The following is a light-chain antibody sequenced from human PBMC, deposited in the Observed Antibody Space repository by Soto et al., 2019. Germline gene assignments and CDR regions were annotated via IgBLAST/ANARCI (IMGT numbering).Light chain of an antibody. V-gene: IGKV1-39*01. CDR1: QSIDNY. CDR3: QESYTSPEVS. CDR2: GTS. J-gene: IGKJ4*01. Sequence: DIQMTQSPSSLSASVGDRVTITCRASQSIDNYLNWYQHKPGEAPKLLIYGTSTLQTGVPLRFSGSGSGTDFTLTISSLQAEHFATYFCQESYTSPEVSFGAGTQVDI.